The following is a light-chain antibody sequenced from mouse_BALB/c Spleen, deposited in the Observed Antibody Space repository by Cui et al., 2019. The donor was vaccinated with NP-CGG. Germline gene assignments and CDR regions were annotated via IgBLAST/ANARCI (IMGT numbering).Light chain of an antibody. CDR1: TGAVTTSNY. V-gene: IGLV1*01. CDR2: GTN. J-gene: IGLJ1*01. Sequence: QAVVTHKFALTTSPGEIVTLTCRSSTGAVTTSNYANWVQEKPDHLFTGLIGGTNNRAPGVPARFSGSLIGDKAALTITGAQTEDEAIYFCALWYSNHWVFGGGTKLTAL. CDR3: ALWYSNHWV.